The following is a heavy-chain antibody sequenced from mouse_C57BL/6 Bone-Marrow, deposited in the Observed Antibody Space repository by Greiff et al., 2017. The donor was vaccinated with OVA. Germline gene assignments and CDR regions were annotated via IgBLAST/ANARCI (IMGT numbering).Heavy chain of an antibody. Sequence: EVQVVESGGDLVKPGGSLKLSCAASGFTFSSYGMSWVRQTPDKRLEWVATISSGGSYTYYPDSVKGRFTISRDNAKNTLYLQMSSLKSEDTAMYYCASHMVPSYCYFDVWGTGTTVTVSA. J-gene: IGHJ1*03. CDR1: GFTFSSYG. D-gene: IGHD2-1*01. V-gene: IGHV5-6*01. CDR3: ASHMVPSYCYFDV. CDR2: ISSGGSYT.